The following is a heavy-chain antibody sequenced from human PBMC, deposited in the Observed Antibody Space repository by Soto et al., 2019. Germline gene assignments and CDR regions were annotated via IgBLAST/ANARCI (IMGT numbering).Heavy chain of an antibody. CDR3: ASVVGGSYNWNQGAFEI. V-gene: IGHV4-30-2*01. D-gene: IGHD1-20*01. CDR2: IYHSGST. Sequence: SETLSLTCAVSGGAISSGGYSWSWIRQPPGKGLEWIGYIYHSGSTYYNPSLKSRVTISVDRSKNQFSLKLSSVTAADTAVYYCASVVGGSYNWNQGAFEIWVAGTMVTL. J-gene: IGHJ3*02. CDR1: GGAISSGGYS.